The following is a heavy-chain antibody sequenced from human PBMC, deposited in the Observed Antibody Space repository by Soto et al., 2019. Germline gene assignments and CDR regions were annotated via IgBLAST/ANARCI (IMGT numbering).Heavy chain of an antibody. CDR1: GFTFSSYA. J-gene: IGHJ6*02. Sequence: QVQLVESGGGVVQPGRSLRLSCAASGFTFSSYAMHWVRQAPGKGLEWVAVISYDGSNKYYADSVKGRFTISRDNSKNTLYLQMNSLRAEDTAVYYCARDIGGIVVARVGGMDVWGQGTTVTVSS. CDR2: ISYDGSNK. D-gene: IGHD2-15*01. CDR3: ARDIGGIVVARVGGMDV. V-gene: IGHV3-30-3*01.